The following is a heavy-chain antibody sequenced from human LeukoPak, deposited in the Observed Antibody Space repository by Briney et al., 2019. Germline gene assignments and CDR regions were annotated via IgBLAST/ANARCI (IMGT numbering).Heavy chain of an antibody. CDR1: GGAFSGYY. Sequence: SETLSLTCAVYGGAFSGYYWSWIRQPPGKGLEWIGEINHSGSTNYNPSLKSRVTISVDTSKNQFSLKLSSVTAADTAVYYCASSGGYVPDPSYWGQGTLVTVSS. D-gene: IGHD5-12*01. CDR3: ASSGGYVPDPSY. V-gene: IGHV4-34*01. J-gene: IGHJ4*02. CDR2: INHSGST.